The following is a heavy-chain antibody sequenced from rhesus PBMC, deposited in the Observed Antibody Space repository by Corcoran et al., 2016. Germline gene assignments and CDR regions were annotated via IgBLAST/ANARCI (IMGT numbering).Heavy chain of an antibody. J-gene: IGHJ3*01. CDR1: GGSISASYW. V-gene: IGHV4S10*01. D-gene: IGHD2-21*01. Sequence: QVQLQESGPGVVKPSETLSLTCAVTGGSISASYWWSWIRQPPGKGLEWIGYIYGSSTSTNYNPSPKSRVNISKDTSKNQFSLKLTSVTAADTAVYYCARRGCTGSDCYVSAVDFWGQGLRVTVSS. CDR3: ARRGCTGSDCYVSAVDF. CDR2: IYGSSTST.